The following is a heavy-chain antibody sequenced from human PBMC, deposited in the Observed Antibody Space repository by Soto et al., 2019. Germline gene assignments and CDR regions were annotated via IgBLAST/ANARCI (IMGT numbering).Heavy chain of an antibody. D-gene: IGHD6-6*01. CDR3: AHRRGLSSSGSAAPLLNWFDP. J-gene: IGHJ5*02. Sequence: SGPTLVNPTQTLTLTCTFSGFSLSTSGVGVGWIRQPPGKALEWLALIYWNDDKRYSPSLKSRLTITKDTSKNQVVLTMTNMDPVDTATYYCAHRRGLSSSGSAAPLLNWFDPWGHGTLVTVSS. V-gene: IGHV2-5*01. CDR1: GFSLSTSGVG. CDR2: IYWNDDK.